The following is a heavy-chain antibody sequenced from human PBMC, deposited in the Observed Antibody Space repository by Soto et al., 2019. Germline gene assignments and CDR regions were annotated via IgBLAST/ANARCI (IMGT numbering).Heavy chain of an antibody. CDR1: GFTFSTYS. CDR3: ARERGSCWTFDY. D-gene: IGHD6-19*01. Sequence: EVQLVESGGDLVQPGGSLRLSCAASGFTFSTYSMNWVRQAPGKGLEWVSSISSSSTIYYADSVKGRFTISRDNVQNSLDLQMHSLRAEDTAVYYCARERGSCWTFDYWGQGTLVTVSS. J-gene: IGHJ4*02. CDR2: ISSSSTI. V-gene: IGHV3-48*01.